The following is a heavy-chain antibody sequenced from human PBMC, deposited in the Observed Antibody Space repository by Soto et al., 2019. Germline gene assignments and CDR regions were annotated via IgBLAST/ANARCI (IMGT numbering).Heavy chain of an antibody. D-gene: IGHD2-2*01. CDR1: GGSISSSSYY. V-gene: IGHV4-39*01. Sequence: QLQLQESGPGLVKPSETLSLTCTVSGGSISSSSYYWGWIRQPPGKGLEWIGSIYYSGSTYYNPSLKSRVTISVDTSKNQFSLKLSSVTAADTAVYYCARLQLLSKWFDPWGQGTLVTVSS. CDR2: IYYSGST. CDR3: ARLQLLSKWFDP. J-gene: IGHJ5*02.